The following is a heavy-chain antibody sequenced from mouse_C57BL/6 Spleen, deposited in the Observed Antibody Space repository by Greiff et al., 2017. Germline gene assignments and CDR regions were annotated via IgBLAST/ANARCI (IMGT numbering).Heavy chain of an antibody. D-gene: IGHD2-5*01. CDR1: GYAFSSYW. J-gene: IGHJ1*03. Sequence: QVQLQQSGAELVKPGASVKISCKASGYAFSSYWMNWVKQRPGKGLECIGQIYPGDGDTNYNGKFKGKATLTADKSSSTAYMQLSSLTSEDSAVYFCARYYSNYGYFDVWGTGTTVTVSS. CDR3: ARYYSNYGYFDV. V-gene: IGHV1-80*01. CDR2: IYPGDGDT.